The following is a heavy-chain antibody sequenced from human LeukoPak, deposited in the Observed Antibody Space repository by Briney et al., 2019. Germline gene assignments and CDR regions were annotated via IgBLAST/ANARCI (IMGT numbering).Heavy chain of an antibody. V-gene: IGHV3-21*01. CDR3: AREGGIVGATSGFDI. D-gene: IGHD1-26*01. CDR1: GFSFSTYN. CDR2: INSRSNYK. J-gene: IGHJ3*02. Sequence: GGSLRLSCAPSGFSFSTYNMNWVRQAPGKGREWVSSINSRSNYKYYADSVKGRFTISRDNSKNSLSLQMNSRRPEDTAVYECAREGGIVGATSGFDIWGEGTMVTVS.